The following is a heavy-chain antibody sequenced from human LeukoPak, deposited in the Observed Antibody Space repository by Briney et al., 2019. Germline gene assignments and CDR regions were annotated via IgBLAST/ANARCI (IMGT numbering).Heavy chain of an antibody. CDR3: ARGLRGAAAGVNDY. D-gene: IGHD6-13*01. V-gene: IGHV1-8*01. J-gene: IGHJ4*02. CDR2: MNPNSGNT. CDR1: GYTFTSYD. Sequence: ASVKVSCKASGYTFTSYDINWVRQATGQGLEGMGWMNPNSGNTGYAQKFQGRVTMTRNTSISTAYMELSSLRSEDTAVYYCARGLRGAAAGVNDYWGQGTLVTVSS.